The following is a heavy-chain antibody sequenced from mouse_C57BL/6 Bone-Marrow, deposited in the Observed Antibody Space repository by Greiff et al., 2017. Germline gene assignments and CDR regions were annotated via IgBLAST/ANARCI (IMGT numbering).Heavy chain of an antibody. CDR3: VRHNGYLYFDV. V-gene: IGHV10-1*01. J-gene: IGHJ1*03. D-gene: IGHD1-1*02. CDR2: IRSKSNNYAT. CDR1: GFSFNTYA. Sequence: EVKLMESGGGLVQPKGSLKLSCAASGFSFNTYAMNWVRQAPGKGLEWVARIRSKSNNYATYYADSVKDRFTISRDDSESMLYLQMNNLKTEDTAMYYCVRHNGYLYFDVWGTGTTLTVSS.